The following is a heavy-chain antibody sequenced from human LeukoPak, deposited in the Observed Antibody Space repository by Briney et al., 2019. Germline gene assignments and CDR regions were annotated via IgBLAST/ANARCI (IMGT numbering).Heavy chain of an antibody. Sequence: GASVKVSCKASGYTFTGYYMHWVRQAPGQGLEWMGWISAYNGNTNYAQKLQGRVTMTTDTSTSTAYMELRSLRSDDTAVYYCARYSSSWYQGVWGQGTLVTVSS. CDR3: ARYSSSWYQGV. J-gene: IGHJ4*02. D-gene: IGHD6-13*01. CDR1: GYTFTGYY. CDR2: ISAYNGNT. V-gene: IGHV1-18*04.